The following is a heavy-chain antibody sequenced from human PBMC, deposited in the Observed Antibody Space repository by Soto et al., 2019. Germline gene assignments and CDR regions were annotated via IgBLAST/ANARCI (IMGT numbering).Heavy chain of an antibody. CDR1: GFTFSSYG. J-gene: IGHJ6*02. V-gene: IGHV3-33*08. CDR3: ARDLGVTMVRGVWAYYYGMDV. Sequence: GGSPRLSCAASGFTFSSYGMHWVRQAPGKGLEWVAVIWYDGSNKYYADSVKGRFTISRDNSKNTLYLQMNSLRAEDTAVYYCARDLGVTMVRGVWAYYYGMDVWGQGTTVTVSS. CDR2: IWYDGSNK. D-gene: IGHD3-10*01.